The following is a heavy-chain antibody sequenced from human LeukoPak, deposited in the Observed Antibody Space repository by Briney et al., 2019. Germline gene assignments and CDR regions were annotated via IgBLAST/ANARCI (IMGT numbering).Heavy chain of an antibody. CDR3: ARVILNDQTFDY. V-gene: IGHV4-38-2*01. D-gene: IGHD1-1*01. CDR1: GGSFSGYY. CDR2: IYHSGST. J-gene: IGHJ4*02. Sequence: SETLSPTCAVYGGSFSGYYWGWIRQPPGKGLEWIGSIYHSGSTYYNPSLKSRVTISVDTSKNQFSLKLSSVTAADTAVYYCARVILNDQTFDYWGQGTLVTVSS.